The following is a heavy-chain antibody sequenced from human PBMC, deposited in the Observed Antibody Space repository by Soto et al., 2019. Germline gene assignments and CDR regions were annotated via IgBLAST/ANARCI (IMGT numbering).Heavy chain of an antibody. J-gene: IGHJ4*02. CDR1: GFTFSSNG. D-gene: IGHD6-13*01. CDR3: AKDRSSSWSFDY. CDR2: ISYDGSSK. Sequence: GGSLRLSCAASGFTFSSNGMHWVRQAPGKGLEWVAVISYDGSSKYYADSVKGRFTISRDNSKNTLYLQMNSLRAEDTALYYCAKDRSSSWSFDYWGQGT. V-gene: IGHV3-30*18.